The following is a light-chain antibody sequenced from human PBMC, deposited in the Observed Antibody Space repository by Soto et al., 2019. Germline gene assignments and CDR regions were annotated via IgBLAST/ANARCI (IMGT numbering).Light chain of an antibody. CDR1: SSDVGGSNY. CDR2: EVS. CDR3: NSHASYTTFV. Sequence: SALTQPASVSGFPGQSITISCTGTSSDVGGSNYVSWYQHHPGKAPKLMIYEVSNRPSGVSNRFSGSKSSNTASLTISELQAEDEADYYCNSHASYTTFVFGSGTKVTVL. V-gene: IGLV2-14*01. J-gene: IGLJ1*01.